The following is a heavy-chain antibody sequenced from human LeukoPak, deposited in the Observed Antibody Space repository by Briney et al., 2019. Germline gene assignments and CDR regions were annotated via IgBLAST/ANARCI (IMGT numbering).Heavy chain of an antibody. D-gene: IGHD2-2*01. Sequence: GGSLRLSCAASGFTFSSYAMHWVRQAPGKGLEWVAVTSYDGSNKYYADSVKGRFTISRDNSKNTLYLQMNSLRAEDTAVYYCARTLGYCSSTSCYPYYYGMDVWGKGTTVTVSS. CDR2: TSYDGSNK. CDR1: GFTFSSYA. V-gene: IGHV3-30*04. J-gene: IGHJ6*04. CDR3: ARTLGYCSSTSCYPYYYGMDV.